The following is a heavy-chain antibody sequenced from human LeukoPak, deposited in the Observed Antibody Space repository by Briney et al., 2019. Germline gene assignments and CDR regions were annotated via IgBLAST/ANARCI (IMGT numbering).Heavy chain of an antibody. D-gene: IGHD6-19*01. CDR2: IHSGGST. CDR3: AKAVSHSYFDF. Sequence: GGSLRLSCAASGFTVSSNYLSWVRQAPGKGLEWVSVIHSGGSTYYVDSVKGRFTISRDNSKNTLYLQMNSLRAEDTALYFCAKAVSHSYFDFWGQGTLVTVSA. CDR1: GFTVSSNY. J-gene: IGHJ4*02. V-gene: IGHV3-53*01.